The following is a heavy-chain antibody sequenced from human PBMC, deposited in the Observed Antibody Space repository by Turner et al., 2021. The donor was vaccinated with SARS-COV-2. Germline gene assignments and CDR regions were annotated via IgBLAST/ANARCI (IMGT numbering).Heavy chain of an antibody. CDR2: IRGSGDST. D-gene: IGHD3-10*01. V-gene: IGHV3-23*01. CDR1: GFTFSNYA. CDR3: AKDYAYYGSGSYPDY. Sequence: EVQLLESGGGLVQRGGSLRLSCAAPGFTFSNYAMTWVRQAPGKGLEWVSGIRGSGDSTFYADSVKGRFTISRDNSKHTLFLQMNSLGAEDTAVYYCAKDYAYYGSGSYPDYWGQGTLVTVSS. J-gene: IGHJ4*02.